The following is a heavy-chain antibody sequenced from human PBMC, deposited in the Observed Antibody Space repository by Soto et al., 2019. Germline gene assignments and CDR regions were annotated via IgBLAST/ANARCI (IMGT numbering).Heavy chain of an antibody. CDR3: ARDVGDQYCSGGSCYQGDAFDI. V-gene: IGHV1-3*01. Sequence: GASVKVSCKASGYTFTSYAMHWVRQAPGQRLEWMGWINAGNGNTKYSQKFQGRVTITRDTSASTAYMELSSLRSEDTAVYYCARDVGDQYCSGGSCYQGDAFDIWGQGTMVTVSS. CDR2: INAGNGNT. D-gene: IGHD2-15*01. CDR1: GYTFTSYA. J-gene: IGHJ3*02.